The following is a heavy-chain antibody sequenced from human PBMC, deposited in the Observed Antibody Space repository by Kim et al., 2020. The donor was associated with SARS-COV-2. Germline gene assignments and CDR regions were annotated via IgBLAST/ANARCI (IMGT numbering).Heavy chain of an antibody. CDR2: IYYSGST. Sequence: SETLSLTCTVSGGSISSSSYYWGWIRQPPGKGLEWIGSIYYSGSTYYNPSLKSRVTISVDTSKNQFSLKLSSVTAADTAVYYCATPPGIAAAGVDYWGQGTLVTVSS. V-gene: IGHV4-39*01. J-gene: IGHJ4*02. D-gene: IGHD6-13*01. CDR1: GGSISSSSYY. CDR3: ATPPGIAAAGVDY.